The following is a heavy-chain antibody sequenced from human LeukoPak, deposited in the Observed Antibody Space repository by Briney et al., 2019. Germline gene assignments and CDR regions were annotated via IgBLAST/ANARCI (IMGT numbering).Heavy chain of an antibody. CDR3: AKDITGKEMATIPYYFDY. CDR2: ISWNSGSI. Sequence: PGGSLRLSCAASGFTFDDYAMHWVRQAPGKGLEWVSGISWNSGSIGYADSVKGRFTISRDNAKNSLYLQMNSLRAEDTALYYCAKDITGKEMATIPYYFDYWGQGTLVTVSS. J-gene: IGHJ4*02. V-gene: IGHV3-9*01. D-gene: IGHD5-24*01. CDR1: GFTFDDYA.